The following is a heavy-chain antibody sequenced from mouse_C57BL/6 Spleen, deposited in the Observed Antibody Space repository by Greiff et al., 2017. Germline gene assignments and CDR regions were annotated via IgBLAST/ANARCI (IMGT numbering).Heavy chain of an antibody. CDR3: AIGCYRGTVTY. V-gene: IGHV1-84*01. CDR2: IYPGSGNT. CDR1: GYTFTDYY. D-gene: IGHD2-14*01. J-gene: IGHJ4*01. Sequence: QVQLQQSGPELVKPGASVKISCKASGYTFTDYYINWVKQRPGQGLEWIGRIYPGSGNTKYNEKFKGKATLTVDTSSSTAYMQLSSLTSEDSAVYFCAIGCYRGTVTYWGQGTSVTVSS.